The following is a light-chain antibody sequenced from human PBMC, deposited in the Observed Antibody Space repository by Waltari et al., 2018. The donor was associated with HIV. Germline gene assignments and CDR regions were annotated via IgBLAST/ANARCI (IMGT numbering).Light chain of an antibody. CDR2: GAS. CDR1: QSVGSTY. V-gene: IGKV3-20*01. Sequence: EVVLPQSPGTLPLSPGEGATLSCRASQSVGSTYLAWYQQKPGQAPRLLIHGASSRATGIPDRFSGSGSGTDFIHTISRLEPEDFAMYYCQHFDTSPPGTFGQGTKLQIK. J-gene: IGKJ2*02. CDR3: QHFDTSPPGT.